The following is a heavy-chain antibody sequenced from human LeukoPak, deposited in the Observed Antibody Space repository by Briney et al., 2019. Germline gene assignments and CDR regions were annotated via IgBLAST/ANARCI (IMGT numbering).Heavy chain of an antibody. CDR3: ARGGDSYGYYFDY. CDR1: GGTFSSYA. J-gene: IGHJ4*02. Sequence: SVKVSCKASGGTFSSYAISWVRQAPGQGLEWMGGIIPIFGTANYAQKFQGRVTITPDEPTSPAYMELTSLRPEDTAVYYCARGGDSYGYYFDYWGQGTLVSLSP. CDR2: IIPIFGTA. D-gene: IGHD5-18*01. V-gene: IGHV1-69*13.